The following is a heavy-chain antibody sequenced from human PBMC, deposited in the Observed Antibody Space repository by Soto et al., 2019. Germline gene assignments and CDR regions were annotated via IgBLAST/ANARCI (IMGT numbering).Heavy chain of an antibody. CDR3: ARDIPAAH. CDR2: INGDGLST. D-gene: IGHD6-25*01. CDR1: GFTFSSYW. Sequence: LSGGSLRLSCAASGFTFSSYWMHWVRQAPGKGLVWVSRINGDGLSTSYADSVKGRFTISRDNAKNTLYLQMNSLRVEDTAVYYCARDIPAAHWGQGTLVTLSS. J-gene: IGHJ4*02. V-gene: IGHV3-74*01.